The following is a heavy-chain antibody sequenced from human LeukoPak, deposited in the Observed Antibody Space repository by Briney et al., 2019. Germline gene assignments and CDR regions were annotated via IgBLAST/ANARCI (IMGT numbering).Heavy chain of an antibody. Sequence: VASVKVSCKASGYTFTDFALHWVRQAPGQSLEWMGWINTGNGNTKYSQKFQGRVTLTRDTSANTAYMEVTSLRSEDTAVYYCATRSASSCGGVFDFWGQGSLVIVSS. CDR3: ATRSASSCGGVFDF. D-gene: IGHD2-21*01. CDR2: INTGNGNT. V-gene: IGHV1-3*04. J-gene: IGHJ4*02. CDR1: GYTFTDFA.